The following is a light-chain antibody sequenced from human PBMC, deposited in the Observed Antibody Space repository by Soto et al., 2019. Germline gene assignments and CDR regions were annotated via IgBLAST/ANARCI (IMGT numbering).Light chain of an antibody. CDR1: QSISNY. J-gene: IGKJ3*01. CDR3: QQRSTWPPEV. CDR2: DAS. Sequence: EIVVTQSPATLSLSPGEIATLSCRASQSISNYLAWNQQQPGQAPRLLIHDASKGATGVPARFSGSGSGTDLTLTIGSLEPDDFAVYYCQQRSTWPPEVFGPGNKVDIK. V-gene: IGKV3-11*01.